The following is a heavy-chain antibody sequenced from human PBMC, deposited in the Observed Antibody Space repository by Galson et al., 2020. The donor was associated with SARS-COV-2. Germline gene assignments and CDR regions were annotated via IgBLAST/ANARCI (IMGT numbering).Heavy chain of an antibody. CDR3: ARSYGHDAYYYGMDV. CDR1: DGSISSSSYY. CDR2: IYYSGST. J-gene: IGHJ6*02. V-gene: IGHV4-39*01. Sequence: ETSETLSLTCTVSDGSISSSSYYWGWIRQPPGKGLEWIGSIYYSGSTYYNPSLKSRVTISVDTSKNQFSLKLSSVTAADTAVYYCARSYGHDAYYYGMDVWGQGTTVTVSS. D-gene: IGHD3-16*01.